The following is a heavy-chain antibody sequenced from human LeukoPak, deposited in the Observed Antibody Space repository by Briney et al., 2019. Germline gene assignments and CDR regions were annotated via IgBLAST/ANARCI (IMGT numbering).Heavy chain of an antibody. CDR1: GGSISSYY. CDR3: ARDDNWNDVSGYYGMDV. CDR2: IYYSGST. V-gene: IGHV4-59*01. D-gene: IGHD1-20*01. J-gene: IGHJ6*02. Sequence: PSETLSLTCTVSGGSISSYYWSWIRQPPGKGLEWIGYIYYSGSTNYNPSLKSRVTISVDTSKNQLSLKLSSVTAADTAVYYCARDDNWNDVSGYYGMDVWGQGTTVTVSS.